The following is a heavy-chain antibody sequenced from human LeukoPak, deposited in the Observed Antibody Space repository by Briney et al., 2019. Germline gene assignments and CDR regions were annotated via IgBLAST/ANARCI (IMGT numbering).Heavy chain of an antibody. J-gene: IGHJ6*03. D-gene: IGHD4-11*01. CDR2: IYTSGST. Sequence: SETLSLTCTVSGGSISSGSYYWSWIRQPAGKGLEWIGRIYTSGSTNYNPSLKSRVTISVDTSKNQFSLKLSSVTAADTAVYYCARDCPTVTTRPNLYYYIDVWGKGTTVTVSS. CDR1: GGSISSGSYY. CDR3: ARDCPTVTTRPNLYYYIDV. V-gene: IGHV4-61*02.